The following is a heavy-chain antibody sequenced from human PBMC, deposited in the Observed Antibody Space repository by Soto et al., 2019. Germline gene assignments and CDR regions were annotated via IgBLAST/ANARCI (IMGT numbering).Heavy chain of an antibody. CDR3: ARGRYGDY. V-gene: IGHV1-18*01. Sequence: QVHLVQSGAEVKKPGASVKVSCKGSGYAFTTYGITGVRQAPGQGLEWMGWISAHNGNTNYAQKLQARVTVTRDTSTSTAYMALRSLRSDATAVYYCARGRYGDYWGQGAVVTVSS. CDR2: ISAHNGNT. D-gene: IGHD1-1*01. J-gene: IGHJ4*02. CDR1: GYAFTTYG.